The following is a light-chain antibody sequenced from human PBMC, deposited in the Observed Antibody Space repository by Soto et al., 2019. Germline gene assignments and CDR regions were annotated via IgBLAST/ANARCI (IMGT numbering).Light chain of an antibody. Sequence: QSVLTQPPSASGTPGQRVTISCSGSSSNTGSNYVYWYQQLPGTAPKLLIDRNNQRPSGVPDRFSGSKSGTSASLAISGLRSEDEADYYCAAWDDRLSGWVFGGGTKLTVL. CDR1: SSNTGSNY. V-gene: IGLV1-47*01. CDR3: AAWDDRLSGWV. CDR2: RNN. J-gene: IGLJ3*02.